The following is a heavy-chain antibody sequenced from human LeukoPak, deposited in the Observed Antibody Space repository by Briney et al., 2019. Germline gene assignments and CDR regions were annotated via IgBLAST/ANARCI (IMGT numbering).Heavy chain of an antibody. J-gene: IGHJ6*03. CDR2: VYTSGIT. V-gene: IGHV4-4*07. Sequence: KPSETLSLTCTVSGGFINSYYWSWIRQPAGKGLEWIGRVYTSGITNYNPSLKSRTTMSVDTSKNQFSLKLTSVTAADTAVYYCARHNGFDRGYYYYMDVWGKGTTVTVSS. D-gene: IGHD3-9*01. CDR3: ARHNGFDRGYYYYMDV. CDR1: GGFINSYY.